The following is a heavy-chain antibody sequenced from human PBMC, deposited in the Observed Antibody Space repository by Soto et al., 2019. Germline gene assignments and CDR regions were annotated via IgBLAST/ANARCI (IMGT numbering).Heavy chain of an antibody. V-gene: IGHV3-33*05. D-gene: IGHD3-16*01. Sequence: QVHLVESGGGVVQPGTSLRLSCVGSGFTFRSYVIHWVRQAPGKGLEWVALTSYDGSNNFYGDSVKGRFTISRHNSRNTVALQMDSLTFEDTALYYCARWGTTGGLDVWGQRTLVSVSS. CDR3: ARWGTTGGLDV. CDR1: GFTFRSYV. J-gene: IGHJ4*02. CDR2: TSYDGSNN.